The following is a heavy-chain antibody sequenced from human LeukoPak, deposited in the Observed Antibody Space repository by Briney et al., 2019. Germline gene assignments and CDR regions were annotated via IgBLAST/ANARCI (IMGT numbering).Heavy chain of an antibody. D-gene: IGHD7-27*01. CDR3: ARGPRLGPQRT. J-gene: IGHJ4*02. Sequence: SVKVSCKASGGTFSSYVITWVRQAPGQGLEWMGDIAPIFDTANYAQKFQGRVTITADESTTTAYMELYSLTSEDTAVYYCARGPRLGPQRTWGQGTLVTVSS. V-gene: IGHV1-69*13. CDR2: IAPIFDTA. CDR1: GGTFSSYV.